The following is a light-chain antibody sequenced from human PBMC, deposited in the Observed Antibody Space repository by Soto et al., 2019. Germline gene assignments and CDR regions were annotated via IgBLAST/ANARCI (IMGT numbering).Light chain of an antibody. Sequence: SQGERATLSXRVSQSVISSYLACYQQKPGXAPRLXXASXSSMATGIPDRLSGSGSGTDFTRTISRLDPDDFDVYYCQHYGRATQPFAGGTKGEI. V-gene: IGKV3-20*01. CDR1: QSVISSY. CDR3: QHYGRATQP. J-gene: IGKJ4*02. CDR2: SXS.